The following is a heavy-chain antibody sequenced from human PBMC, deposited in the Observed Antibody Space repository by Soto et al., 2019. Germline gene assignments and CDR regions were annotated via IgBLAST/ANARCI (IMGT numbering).Heavy chain of an antibody. D-gene: IGHD3-22*01. V-gene: IGHV5-51*01. J-gene: IGHJ6*03. Sequence: GDAGKISCKFAGCIFTTYLIFFVRRMPGKGLWWMLIIWPGNSDTRYSPTFQGHVTISADKCISTAYLQWRSLEASDTYMYYCARHLYHHSSPTPSQSALWG. CDR3: ARHLYHHSSPTPSQSAL. CDR2: IWPGNSDT. CDR1: GCIFTTYL.